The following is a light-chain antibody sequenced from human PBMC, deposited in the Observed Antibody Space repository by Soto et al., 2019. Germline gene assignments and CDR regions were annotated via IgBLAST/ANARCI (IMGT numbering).Light chain of an antibody. V-gene: IGKV1-5*03. CDR2: KAS. CDR3: QQYNSYPST. J-gene: IGKJ2*01. CDR1: QSISSW. Sequence: DIQMTQSPSTLSASVGDRVTITCRASQSISSWLAWYQQKPGKAPKLLIYKASSLESGVPARFSGSGSGTEFTLTISSLQPDDFGTYYCQQYNSYPSTFGQGTKLEIK.